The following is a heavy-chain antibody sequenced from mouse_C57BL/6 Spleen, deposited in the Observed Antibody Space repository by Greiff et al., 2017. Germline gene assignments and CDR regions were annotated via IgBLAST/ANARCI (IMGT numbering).Heavy chain of an antibody. D-gene: IGHD1-1*01. CDR3: ARGGSPFDY. V-gene: IGHV1-63*01. CDR1: GYTFTNYW. J-gene: IGHJ2*01. Sequence: QVQLQQPGAELVRPETSVKMSCKASGYTFTNYWIGWAKQRPGHGLEWIGDIYPGGGYTNYNEKFKGKATLTADKSSSTAYMQFSSLTSEDSAIYYCARGGSPFDYWGQGTTLTVSS. CDR2: IYPGGGYT.